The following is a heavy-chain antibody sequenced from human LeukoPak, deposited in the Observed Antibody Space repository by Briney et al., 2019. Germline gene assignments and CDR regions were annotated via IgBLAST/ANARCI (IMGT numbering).Heavy chain of an antibody. J-gene: IGHJ4*02. CDR2: IYTSGST. Sequence: PSETLSLTCTVSGGSITSYYWNWIRQPAGKGLEWIGHIYTSGSTNYNASLKSRVSMSVDTSKNQFSLKLTSVTAADTAVYYGAREGCWDGSGSYCAYHFDYWGRGTRAMVTS. V-gene: IGHV4-4*07. CDR1: GGSITSYY. D-gene: IGHD3-10*01. CDR3: AREGCWDGSGSYCAYHFDY.